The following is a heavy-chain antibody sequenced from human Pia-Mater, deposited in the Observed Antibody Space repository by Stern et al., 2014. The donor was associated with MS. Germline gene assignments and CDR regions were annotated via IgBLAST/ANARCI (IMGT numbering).Heavy chain of an antibody. V-gene: IGHV1-8*01. CDR1: GYTFTSYD. Sequence: VQLLQSGAEVKKPGASVRVSCKASGYTFTSYDINWVRQATGQGLEWMGWMNPKSGTTGYAQKFQGRVTMTRDTSINTAYMELSSLRSEDTAVYYCARISLEWMYEATTYNYYGMDVWGQGTTVTVSS. J-gene: IGHJ6*02. D-gene: IGHD3-3*01. CDR3: ARISLEWMYEATTYNYYGMDV. CDR2: MNPKSGTT.